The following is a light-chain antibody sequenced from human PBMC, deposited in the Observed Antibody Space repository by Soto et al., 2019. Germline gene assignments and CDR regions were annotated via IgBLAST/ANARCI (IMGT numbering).Light chain of an antibody. J-gene: IGKJ4*01. Sequence: EIVMTQSPATLSVSPGERATLSCRASRNVGSKLAWYQQRPGQSPRLLIYAASTRAPGVPARFSGSGSGTEFTLTISGLQSDDFALFFCQHYYKWPLSFGGGTNVDI. CDR3: QHYYKWPLS. CDR2: AAS. CDR1: RNVGSK. V-gene: IGKV3-15*01.